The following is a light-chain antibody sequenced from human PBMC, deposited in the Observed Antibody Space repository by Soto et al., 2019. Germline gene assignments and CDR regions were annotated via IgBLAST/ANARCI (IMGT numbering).Light chain of an antibody. CDR2: GAS. V-gene: IGKV3-20*01. J-gene: IGKJ4*01. Sequence: EIVLTQSPGTLSLSPGERATLSCRASQSVSSSYLAWYQQKPGPAPRLLIYGASSRATGIPDRFSGSGSGTDFTLNISRLEPEDFAVYYCQQYGSSPPVTFGGGTKVEIK. CDR3: QQYGSSPPVT. CDR1: QSVSSSY.